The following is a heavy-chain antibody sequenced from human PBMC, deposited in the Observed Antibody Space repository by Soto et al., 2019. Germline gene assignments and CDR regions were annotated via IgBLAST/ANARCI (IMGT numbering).Heavy chain of an antibody. D-gene: IGHD3-22*01. Sequence: GSLRLSCAASGFTFSTYGMHWVRQAPGKGLEWVAVISYDGINKYYADSVKGRFTISRDNSKNTLYLQMNSLRAEDTAVYYCARDFDSSGHIDYWGQGTLVTVSS. CDR2: ISYDGINK. CDR1: GFTFSTYG. J-gene: IGHJ4*02. CDR3: ARDFDSSGHIDY. V-gene: IGHV3-30*03.